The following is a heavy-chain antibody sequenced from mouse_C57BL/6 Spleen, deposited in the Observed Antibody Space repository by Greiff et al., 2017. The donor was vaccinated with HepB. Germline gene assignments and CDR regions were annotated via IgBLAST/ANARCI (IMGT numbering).Heavy chain of an antibody. Sequence: VKLQQPGAELVRPGSSVKLSCKASGYTFTSYWMHWVKQRPIQGLEWIGNIDPFDSETHYNQKFKDKATLTVDKSSSTAYMQLSSLTSEDSAVYYCARSYYGPMDYWGQGTSVTVSS. J-gene: IGHJ4*01. CDR3: ARSYYGPMDY. D-gene: IGHD1-1*01. V-gene: IGHV1-52*01. CDR2: IDPFDSET. CDR1: GYTFTSYW.